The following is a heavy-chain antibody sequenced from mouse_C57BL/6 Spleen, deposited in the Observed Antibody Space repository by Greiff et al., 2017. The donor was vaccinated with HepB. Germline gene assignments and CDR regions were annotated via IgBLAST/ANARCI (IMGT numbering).Heavy chain of an antibody. Sequence: VKLQQPGTELVKPGASVKLSCKASGYTFTSYWMHWVKQRPGQGLEWIGNINPSNGGTNYNEKFKSKATLTVDKSSSKAYMQLSSLTSEDSAVYYCARSAPDYSNGVFAYWGQGTLVTVSA. J-gene: IGHJ3*01. D-gene: IGHD2-5*01. CDR1: GYTFTSYW. CDR2: INPSNGGT. CDR3: ARSAPDYSNGVFAY. V-gene: IGHV1-53*01.